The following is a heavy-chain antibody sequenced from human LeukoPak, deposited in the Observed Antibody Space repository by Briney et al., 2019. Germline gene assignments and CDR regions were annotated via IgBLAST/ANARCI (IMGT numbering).Heavy chain of an antibody. Sequence: SETLSLTCAVYGGSFSGYYWSWIRQPPGTGLEWSGEINHSGSTNYNPSLKSRVSISVDTSKNQFSLKLSSVTAADTAVYYCARSGVRFLDPRPKKWCYTWGEGALVTVSS. CDR1: GGSFSGYY. V-gene: IGHV4-34*01. D-gene: IGHD3-3*01. CDR3: ARSGVRFLDPRPKKWCYT. CDR2: INHSGST. J-gene: IGHJ5*02.